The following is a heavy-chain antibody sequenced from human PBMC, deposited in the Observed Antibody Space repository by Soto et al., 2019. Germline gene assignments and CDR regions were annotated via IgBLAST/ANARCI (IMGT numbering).Heavy chain of an antibody. V-gene: IGHV1-24*01. J-gene: IGHJ3*01. CDR3: AAGARVAAFDV. CDR1: GYTLTELS. CDR2: FDPEDGET. Sequence: ASVKVSCKVSGYTLTELSMHWVRQAPGKGLEWMGGFDPEDGETIYAQKFQGRVTMTEDTSTDTAYMELSSLRSEYTAVYYGAAGARVAAFDVWGQGTMVTVSS. D-gene: IGHD2-15*01.